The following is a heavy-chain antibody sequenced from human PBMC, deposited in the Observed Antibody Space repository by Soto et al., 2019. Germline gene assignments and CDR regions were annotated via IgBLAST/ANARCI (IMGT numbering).Heavy chain of an antibody. V-gene: IGHV4-39*01. CDR2: IYYSGST. J-gene: IGHJ4*02. CDR1: GGSISSSSYY. CDR3: ARQWEVGATPIMGYYFDY. D-gene: IGHD1-26*01. Sequence: SETLSLTCTVSGGSISSSSYYWGWIRQPPGKGLEWIGSIYYSGSTYYNPSLKSRVTISVDTPKNQFSLKLSSVTAADTAVYYCARQWEVGATPIMGYYFDYWGKGTLVTVSS.